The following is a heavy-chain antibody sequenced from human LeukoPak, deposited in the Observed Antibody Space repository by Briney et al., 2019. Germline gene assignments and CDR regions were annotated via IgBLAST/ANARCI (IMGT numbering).Heavy chain of an antibody. Sequence: GGSLRLSCAASGFTFSSYAMRWVRQAPGKGLEWVSAISGSGGSTYYADSVKGRFTISRDNSKNTLYLQMNSLRAEDTAVYYCARETAVAGTYYSDYWGQGTLVTVSS. CDR2: ISGSGGST. CDR1: GFTFSSYA. J-gene: IGHJ4*02. V-gene: IGHV3-23*01. CDR3: ARETAVAGTYYSDY. D-gene: IGHD6-19*01.